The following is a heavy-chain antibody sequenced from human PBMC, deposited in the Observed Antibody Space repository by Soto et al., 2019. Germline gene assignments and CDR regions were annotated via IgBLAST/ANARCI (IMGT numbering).Heavy chain of an antibody. D-gene: IGHD2-15*01. V-gene: IGHV5-51*01. CDR1: GYSFTSYW. CDR2: VHPGDSDT. CDR3: ARAVAVVAGSVYLDH. Sequence: RGESLKISCQGSGYSFTSYWIAWVRQMPGKGLEWMGIVHPGDSDTRYSPSIQGQVTISVDKSISTAYLQWSSLKASDTAMYYCARAVAVVAGSVYLDHCGQGTLVTVSS. J-gene: IGHJ4*02.